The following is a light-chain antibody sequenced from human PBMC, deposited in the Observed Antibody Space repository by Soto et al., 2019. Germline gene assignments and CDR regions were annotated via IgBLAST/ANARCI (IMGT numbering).Light chain of an antibody. CDR3: QQRSNWPLT. V-gene: IGKV1-12*01. Sequence: DIQMTQSPSSVSASVGDRVTITCRASQGISSWVAWYQQKPGKAPNLLIYAASSLQSGVPSRFSGSGSGTEFTLTISSLEPEDFALNYCQQRSNWPLTFGPGTKVDIK. J-gene: IGKJ3*01. CDR2: AAS. CDR1: QGISSW.